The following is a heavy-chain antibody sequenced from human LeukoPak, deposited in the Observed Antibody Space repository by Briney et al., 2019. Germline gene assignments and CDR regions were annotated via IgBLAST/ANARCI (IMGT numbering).Heavy chain of an antibody. CDR2: ISAYNGDT. CDR1: GYTFISYG. D-gene: IGHD3-10*01. CDR3: ARGSGRPNSYYYYMDV. V-gene: IGHV1-18*01. J-gene: IGHJ6*03. Sequence: ASVKVSCKASGYTFISYGIGWVRQAPGQGLEWMGWISAYNGDTNYAQKLQGRVTMTTDTSTSTAYMELRSLRSDDTAVYYCARGSGRPNSYYYYMDVWGKGTTVTISS.